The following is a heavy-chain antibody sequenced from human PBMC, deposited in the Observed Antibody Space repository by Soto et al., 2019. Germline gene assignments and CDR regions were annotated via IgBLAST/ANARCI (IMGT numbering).Heavy chain of an antibody. CDR2: ISAYNGNT. CDR1: GYTFTSYG. V-gene: IGHV1-18*01. J-gene: IGHJ6*02. D-gene: IGHD2-2*02. Sequence: QVQLVQSGAEVKKPGASVKVSCKASGYTFTSYGISWVRQAPGQGLEWMGWISAYNGNTNYAQKLQGRVTMTTDTTTSTAYMELRSRRHDDTAVYYCARDHGIRCISTSCYRGYYYYGMDVWGQGTTVTVSS. CDR3: ARDHGIRCISTSCYRGYYYYGMDV.